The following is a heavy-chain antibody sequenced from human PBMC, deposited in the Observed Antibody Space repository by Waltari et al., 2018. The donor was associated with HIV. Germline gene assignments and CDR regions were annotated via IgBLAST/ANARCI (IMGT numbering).Heavy chain of an antibody. V-gene: IGHV3-49*04. CDR2: IRGKFSGWTT. CDR1: GFTFSALG. D-gene: IGHD6-19*01. CDR3: TRGQGTGWYSRYYFDS. Sequence: EVHLLESGGRLVEPGRSLRLSCVTTGFTFSALGIPWVRQAPGKGREWVGVIRGKFSGWTTEYAASVKGRFSISRDDSKSIAYLQMSSLKTEDTAVYYCTRGQGTGWYSRYYFDSWGQGTLVTVSS. J-gene: IGHJ4*02.